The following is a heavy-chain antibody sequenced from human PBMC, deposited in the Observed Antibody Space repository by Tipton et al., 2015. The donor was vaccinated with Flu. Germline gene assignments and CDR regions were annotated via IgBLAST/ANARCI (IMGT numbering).Heavy chain of an antibody. J-gene: IGHJ4*02. CDR1: GDSMRSDY. Sequence: LSLTCTVSGDSMRSDYFWGWIRQAPGKGLEWVAAISGSGGTTYFADSVKGRFTISRDNFKNTLYLQMNSLRAGDTAVYYCAKVIPELVAGLDYWGQGTLVTVSS. D-gene: IGHD6-19*01. CDR3: AKVIPELVAGLDY. CDR2: ISGSGGTT. V-gene: IGHV3-23*01.